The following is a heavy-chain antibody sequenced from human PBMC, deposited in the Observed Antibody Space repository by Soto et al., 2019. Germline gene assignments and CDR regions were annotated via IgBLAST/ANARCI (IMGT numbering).Heavy chain of an antibody. Sequence: SVSNAWMNWVRQAPGKGLEWVGRIKSKTDGGTTDYSAPVKGRFTISRDDSKNTLYLQMNSLKTEDTAVYYCTTALYGDTDYWGQGTLVTVSS. D-gene: IGHD4-17*01. CDR2: IKSKTDGGTT. J-gene: IGHJ4*02. CDR3: TTALYGDTDY. CDR1: SVSNAW. V-gene: IGHV3-15*07.